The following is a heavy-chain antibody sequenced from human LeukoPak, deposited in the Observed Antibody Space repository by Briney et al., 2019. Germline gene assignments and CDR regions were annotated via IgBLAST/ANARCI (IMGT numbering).Heavy chain of an antibody. CDR3: TRGRPRVDKVVTSPGYFDY. CDR2: IRSKAYGGTA. D-gene: IGHD5-12*01. V-gene: IGHV3-49*04. J-gene: IGHJ4*02. CDR1: GFTFDDYA. Sequence: PGGPLRLSCTASGFTFDDYAMSWVRQAPGKGREWVGFIRSKAYGGTAEYAASVKGRFTISRDDSKSIAYLQMNSLKTEDTAVYYCTRGRPRVDKVVTSPGYFDYWGQGTLVTVSS.